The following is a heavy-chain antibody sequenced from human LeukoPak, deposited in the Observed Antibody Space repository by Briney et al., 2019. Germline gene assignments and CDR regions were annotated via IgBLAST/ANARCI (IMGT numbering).Heavy chain of an antibody. CDR1: GGSFSGYY. CDR3: ARVSYCSSTSCYTGDTLDY. J-gene: IGHJ4*02. Sequence: PSETLSLTCAVDGGSFSGYYWSWIRQPPGKGLEWIGEINHSGSTNYNPSLKSRVTISVDTSKNQFSLKLSSVTAADTAVYYCARVSYCSSTSCYTGDTLDYWGQGTLVTISS. V-gene: IGHV4-34*01. CDR2: INHSGST. D-gene: IGHD2-2*02.